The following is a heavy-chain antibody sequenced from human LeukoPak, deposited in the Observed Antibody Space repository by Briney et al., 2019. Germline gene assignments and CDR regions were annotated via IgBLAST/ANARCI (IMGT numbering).Heavy chain of an antibody. CDR2: IWYDGSNK. V-gene: IGHV3-33*06. CDR3: AKANTAMVNHYYYGMDV. J-gene: IGHJ6*02. CDR1: GFTFSSYG. D-gene: IGHD5-18*01. Sequence: GGSLRLSCAASGFTFSSYGMHWVRQAPGKGLEWVAVIWYDGSNKYYADSVKGRFTISRDNSKNTLYLQMNSLRAEDTAVYYCAKANTAMVNHYYYGMDVWGQGTTVTVSS.